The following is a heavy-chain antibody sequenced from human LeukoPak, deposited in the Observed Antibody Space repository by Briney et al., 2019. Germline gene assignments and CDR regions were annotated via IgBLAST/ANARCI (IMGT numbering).Heavy chain of an antibody. CDR1: GFTFSNYW. Sequence: PGGSLRLSCAASGFTFSNYWMSWVRQAPGKGLEWVANIKQDGSEKYYMDSVKGRFTISRDNAKNSLYLQMNSLRDEDTAVYYCASPPFSNIVAVKPAYSRGQGTLVTVSS. J-gene: IGHJ4*02. CDR3: ASPPFSNIVAVKPAYS. D-gene: IGHD2-2*01. CDR2: IKQDGSEK. V-gene: IGHV3-7*01.